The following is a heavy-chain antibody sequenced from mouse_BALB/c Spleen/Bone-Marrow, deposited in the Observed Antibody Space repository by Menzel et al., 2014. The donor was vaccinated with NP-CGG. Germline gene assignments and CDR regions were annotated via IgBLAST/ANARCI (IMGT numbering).Heavy chain of an antibody. V-gene: IGHV5-6-3*01. CDR2: INSNGGST. CDR1: GFTFSSYG. J-gene: IGHJ2*01. CDR3: ARDSNDY. Sequence: EVHLVESGGGLVQPGGSLKLSCAASGFTFSSYGMSWVRQTPDKRLELVATINSNGGSTYYPDSVKGRFTISRDNAKNTLYLQMSSLKSEDTAVYYCARDSNDYWGQGTTLTVPS.